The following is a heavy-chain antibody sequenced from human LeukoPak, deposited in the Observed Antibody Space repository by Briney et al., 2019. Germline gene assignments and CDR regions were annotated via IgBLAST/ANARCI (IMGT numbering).Heavy chain of an antibody. Sequence: SETLSLTCTVSGGSIXSGGYYWSWIRXXXXXXLEXIGYIYYSGSTYYNPSLKSRVTISVDTSKNQFSLKLSSVTAADTAVYYCARVGITMIVVDYWGQGTLVTVSS. CDR3: ARVGITMIVVDY. J-gene: IGHJ4*02. D-gene: IGHD3-22*01. V-gene: IGHV4-31*03. CDR2: IYYSGST. CDR1: GGSIXSGGYY.